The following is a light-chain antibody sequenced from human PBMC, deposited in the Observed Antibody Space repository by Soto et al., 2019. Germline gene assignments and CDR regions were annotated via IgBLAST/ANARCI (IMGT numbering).Light chain of an antibody. CDR3: SSYTSSSTLV. V-gene: IGLV2-14*01. Sequence: QSVLTQPASVSGSPGQSITISCTGTSSDFGYYDYVSWYQQHPGKAPKLMIFDVSNRPSGVSNRFSGSKSGNTASLTISGLQAEDEADYYCSSYTSSSTLVFGTGTKVTVL. J-gene: IGLJ1*01. CDR2: DVS. CDR1: SSDFGYYDY.